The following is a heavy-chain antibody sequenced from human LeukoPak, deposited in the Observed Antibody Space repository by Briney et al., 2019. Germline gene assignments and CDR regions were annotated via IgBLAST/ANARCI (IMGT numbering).Heavy chain of an antibody. V-gene: IGHV4-38-2*02. D-gene: IGHD3-10*01. Sequence: SETLSLTCTVSGYSISSGYYWGWIRQPPGKGLEWIGSIYHSGSTYYNPSLKSRVTISVDTSKNQFSLKLSSVTAADTAVYYCARSRFGELPNFDYWGQGTLVTVSS. J-gene: IGHJ4*02. CDR2: IYHSGST. CDR3: ARSRFGELPNFDY. CDR1: GYSISSGYY.